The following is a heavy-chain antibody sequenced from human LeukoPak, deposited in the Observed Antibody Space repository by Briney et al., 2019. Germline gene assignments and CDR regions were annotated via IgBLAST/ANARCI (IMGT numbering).Heavy chain of an antibody. CDR2: ISGSGDST. D-gene: IGHD3-22*01. CDR3: AKDLNSTYNYDSSGYEDAFDI. V-gene: IGHV3-23*01. Sequence: ETLSLTCAVYGVSFSGYYWSWIRQPPGKGLEWVSAISGSGDSTYYADSVKGRFTISRDNSKNTLYLQMNSLRAEDTAVYYCAKDLNSTYNYDSSGYEDAFDIWGQGTMVTVSS. J-gene: IGHJ3*02. CDR1: GVSFSGYY.